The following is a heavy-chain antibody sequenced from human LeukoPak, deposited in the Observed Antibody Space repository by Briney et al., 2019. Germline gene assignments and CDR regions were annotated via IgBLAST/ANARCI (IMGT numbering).Heavy chain of an antibody. Sequence: PSQTLSLTCAVSVGSISSGGYSCRWIRQPPGKGLEWIGYIYHSGSTYYNPSLKSRVTIAVDRSKNQFSLKLSSVTAADTAVYYCARWDSSGYKYYFDYWGQGTLVTVPS. CDR2: IYHSGST. J-gene: IGHJ4*02. CDR1: VGSISSGGYS. D-gene: IGHD3-22*01. V-gene: IGHV4-30-2*01. CDR3: ARWDSSGYKYYFDY.